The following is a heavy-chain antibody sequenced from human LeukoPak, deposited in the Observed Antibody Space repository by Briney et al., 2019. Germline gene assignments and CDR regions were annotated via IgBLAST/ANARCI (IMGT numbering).Heavy chain of an antibody. D-gene: IGHD4-17*01. J-gene: IGHJ4*02. V-gene: IGHV4-59*11. CDR1: GDSISSHS. Sequence: SETLSLTCTVSGDSISSHSSGWIRQPPGKGHECIAYIYYSGSTNYNPSLKTRVTLSVDTSKNQFSLKLSSVPAADTAVYYCARVVTSYGDHFLDYGGQGTLVTVSS. CDR3: ARVVTSYGDHFLDY. CDR2: IYYSGST.